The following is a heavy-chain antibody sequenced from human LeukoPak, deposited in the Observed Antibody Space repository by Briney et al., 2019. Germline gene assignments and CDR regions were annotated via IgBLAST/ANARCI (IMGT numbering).Heavy chain of an antibody. Sequence: ASVKVSCKASGYTFTGYYMHWVRPAPGQGLEWMGWINPNSGGTNYAQKFQGRVTKTRDTSISTAYMELRSLRSDDTAVYYCARVLPIAVAGIYFDYWGQGTLVTVSS. J-gene: IGHJ4*02. D-gene: IGHD6-19*01. CDR2: INPNSGGT. CDR3: ARVLPIAVAGIYFDY. V-gene: IGHV1-2*02. CDR1: GYTFTGYY.